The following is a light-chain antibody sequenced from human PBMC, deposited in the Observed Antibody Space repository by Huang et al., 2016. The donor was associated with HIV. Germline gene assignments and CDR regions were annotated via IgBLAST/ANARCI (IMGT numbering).Light chain of an antibody. J-gene: IGKJ2*01. V-gene: IGKV4-1*01. CDR3: QQHYSSPPT. CDR1: QSLLYNSNNKNY. Sequence: GERATINCKSSQSLLYNSNNKNYWAWYQQKPGQPPHLLIYWASSRKSGVPDRFSGSGSETDFTLTISSLQAEDVAVYYCQQHYSSPPTFGQGTKLEIK. CDR2: WAS.